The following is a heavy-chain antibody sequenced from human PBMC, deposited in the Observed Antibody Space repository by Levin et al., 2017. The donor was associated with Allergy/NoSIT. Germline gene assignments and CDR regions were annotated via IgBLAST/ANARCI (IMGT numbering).Heavy chain of an antibody. Sequence: QSGGSLRLSCAASGFTFDDYAMHWVRQAPGKGLEWVSGISWNSGSIGYADSVKGRFTISRDNAKNSLYLQMNSLRAEDTALYYCAKDGTYSGSYYDYWGQGTLVTVSS. CDR2: ISWNSGSI. V-gene: IGHV3-9*01. CDR1: GFTFDDYA. D-gene: IGHD1-26*01. CDR3: AKDGTYSGSYYDY. J-gene: IGHJ4*02.